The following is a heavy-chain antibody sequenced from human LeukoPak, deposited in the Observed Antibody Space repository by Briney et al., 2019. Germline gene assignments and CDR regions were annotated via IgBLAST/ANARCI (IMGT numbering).Heavy chain of an antibody. CDR2: ISGSGGST. J-gene: IGHJ4*02. CDR1: GFTFSSYG. Sequence: GGTLRLSCAASGFTFSSYGMSWVRQAPGKGLEWVSAISGSGGSTYYADSVKGRFTISRDSSKNTLYLQMNSLRAEDTAVYYCAKDRGDYDPNFDYWGQGTLVTVSS. V-gene: IGHV3-23*01. D-gene: IGHD2-21*02. CDR3: AKDRGDYDPNFDY.